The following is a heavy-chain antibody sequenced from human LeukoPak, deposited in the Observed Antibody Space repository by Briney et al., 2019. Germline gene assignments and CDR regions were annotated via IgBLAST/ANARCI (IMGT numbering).Heavy chain of an antibody. V-gene: IGHV3-11*04. Sequence: GGSLRLSCAASGFSFSDFYMSWIRQAPGMGLEWISYIGTRSNPIYYADSVKGRFTISRDNAKNSLYLQMNSLRAEDTAVYYCARDRDAFDIWGQGTMVTVSS. CDR1: GFSFSDFY. CDR3: ARDRDAFDI. J-gene: IGHJ3*02. CDR2: IGTRSNPI.